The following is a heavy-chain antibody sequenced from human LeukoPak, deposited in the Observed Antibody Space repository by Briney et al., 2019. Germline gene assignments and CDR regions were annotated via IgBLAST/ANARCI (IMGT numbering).Heavy chain of an antibody. CDR1: GGSISSSNW. CDR3: ARVDLREDSSGYYVPSWFDP. Sequence: PSETLSLTCAVSGGSISSSNWWSWVRQPPGKGLEWIGEIYHSGSTYYNPSLKSRVTISVDTSKNQFSLKLSSVTAADTAVYYCARVDLREDSSGYYVPSWFDPWGQGTLVTVSS. V-gene: IGHV4-4*02. J-gene: IGHJ5*02. CDR2: IYHSGST. D-gene: IGHD3-22*01.